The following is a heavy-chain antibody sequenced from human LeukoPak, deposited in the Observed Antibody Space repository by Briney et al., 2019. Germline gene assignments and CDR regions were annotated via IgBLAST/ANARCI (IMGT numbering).Heavy chain of an antibody. CDR3: ATGYSYGLYYFDY. CDR1: GGSISSGSYY. V-gene: IGHV4-61*02. J-gene: IGHJ4*02. D-gene: IGHD5-18*01. Sequence: SQTLSLTCTVSGGSISSGSYYWSWIRQPAVKGLEWIGRIYTSGSTNYNPSLKSRVTISVDTSKNQFSLKLSSVTAADTAVYYCATGYSYGLYYFDYWGQGTLVTVSS. CDR2: IYTSGST.